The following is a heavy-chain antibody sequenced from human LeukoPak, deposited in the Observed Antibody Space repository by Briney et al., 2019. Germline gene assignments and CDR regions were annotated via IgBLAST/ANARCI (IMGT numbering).Heavy chain of an antibody. J-gene: IGHJ3*02. CDR1: GGTFSSYA. V-gene: IGHV1-69*05. CDR3: ARKATNDILTGYPYFDI. D-gene: IGHD3-9*01. Sequence: GASVKVSCKASGGTFSSYAISWVRQAPGQGLEWMGGIIPIFGTANYAQKFQGRVTITTDESTSTAYMELSSLRSEDTAVYYCARKATNDILTGYPYFDIWGQGTMVTVSS. CDR2: IIPIFGTA.